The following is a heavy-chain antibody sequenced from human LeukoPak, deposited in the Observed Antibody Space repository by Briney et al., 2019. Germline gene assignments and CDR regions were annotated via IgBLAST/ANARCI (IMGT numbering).Heavy chain of an antibody. V-gene: IGHV3-30*01. CDR1: GFTFSSYA. J-gene: IGHJ3*02. CDR2: ISYDGSNK. CDR3: ARAEAFDI. Sequence: GRSLRLSCAASGFTFSSYAMHWVRQAPGKGLKWVAVISYDGSNKYYADSVKGRFTISRDNSKNTLYLQMNSLRAEDTAVYYCARAEAFDIWGQGTMVTVSS.